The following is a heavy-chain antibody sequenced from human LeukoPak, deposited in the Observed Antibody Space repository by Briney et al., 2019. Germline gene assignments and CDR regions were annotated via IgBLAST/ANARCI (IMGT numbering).Heavy chain of an antibody. D-gene: IGHD3-16*02. J-gene: IGHJ4*02. Sequence: GASVKVSCKASGYTLTGYYMHWVRQAPGQGLEWMGRINPNSGGTNYAQKFQGRVTMTRDTSISTAYMELSRLRSDDTAVYYCAVYADDYVWGSYRYSGPDYWGQGTLVTVSS. CDR2: INPNSGGT. CDR1: GYTLTGYY. CDR3: AVYADDYVWGSYRYSGPDY. V-gene: IGHV1-2*06.